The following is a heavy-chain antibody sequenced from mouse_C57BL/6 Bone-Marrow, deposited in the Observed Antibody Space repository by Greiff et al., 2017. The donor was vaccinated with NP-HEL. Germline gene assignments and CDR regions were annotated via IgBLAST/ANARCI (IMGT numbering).Heavy chain of an antibody. CDR2: IDPNSGGT. D-gene: IGHD2-12*01. CDR1: GYTFTSYW. Sequence: VQLQQPGAELVKPGASVKLSCKASGYTFTSYWMHWVKQRPGRGLEWIGRIDPNSGGTTYNEKFKSKATLTVDKPSSTAYMQLSSLTSEDSAVYYCAREDFLSLRRGFAYWGQGTLVTVSA. V-gene: IGHV1-72*01. CDR3: AREDFLSLRRGFAY. J-gene: IGHJ3*01.